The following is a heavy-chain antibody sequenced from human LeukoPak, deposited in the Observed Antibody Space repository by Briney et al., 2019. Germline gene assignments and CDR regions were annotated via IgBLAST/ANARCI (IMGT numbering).Heavy chain of an antibody. V-gene: IGHV4-31*03. CDR1: GGSISSGGYY. J-gene: IGHJ4*02. D-gene: IGHD1-26*01. CDR3: ARTNIVGATDFDY. CDR2: VYYSVST. Sequence: SQTLSLTCTVSGGSISSGGYYWSWIRQHPGKGLEWIGYVYYSVSTYYNPSLNSRVTISVDTSNNQFSLTLRSVTAADTAVYYCARTNIVGATDFDYWGQGNLVTVSS.